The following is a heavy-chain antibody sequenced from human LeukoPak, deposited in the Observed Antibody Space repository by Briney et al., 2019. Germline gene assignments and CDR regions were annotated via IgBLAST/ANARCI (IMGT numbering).Heavy chain of an antibody. CDR3: ARGLRYSSSGALGY. Sequence: ASVKVSCKASGYTFTSYDINWVRQATGQGLEWMGWMNPNSGNTGYEQKFQGRVTMTRNTSISTAYMELSSLRSEDTAVYYCARGLRYSSSGALGYWGQGTLVTVSS. V-gene: IGHV1-8*01. CDR1: GYTFTSYD. D-gene: IGHD6-6*01. CDR2: MNPNSGNT. J-gene: IGHJ4*02.